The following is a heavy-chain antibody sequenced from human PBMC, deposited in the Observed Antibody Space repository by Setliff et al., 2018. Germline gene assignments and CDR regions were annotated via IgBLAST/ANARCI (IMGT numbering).Heavy chain of an antibody. J-gene: IGHJ4*02. Sequence: ASVKVSCKSSGNSFTVFYLHCVRQAPGQGLEWMGWISPHSGDTHYAQKFQSRARMTRDTSTYAAYLELSDLTSDDTAMYYCAISGSFGMRYWFDYWGQGALVTVSS. CDR3: AISGSFGMRYWFDY. D-gene: IGHD1-26*01. CDR2: ISPHSGDT. CDR1: GNSFTVFY. V-gene: IGHV1-2*02.